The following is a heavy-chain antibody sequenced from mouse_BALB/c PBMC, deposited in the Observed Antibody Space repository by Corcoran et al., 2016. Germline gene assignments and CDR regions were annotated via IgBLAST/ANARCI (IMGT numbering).Heavy chain of an antibody. J-gene: IGHJ4*01. V-gene: IGHV9-3-1*01. CDR1: GYTFTNYG. CDR3: TREPYAMDY. CDR2: INTYTGEP. Sequence: QIQLVQSGPGLKKTGETVKMSCKDSGYTFTNYGMNWVKQATGRGFKWMGWINTYTGEPTYTDDFKGRFAFSLETSASTAYLQINNLKNEDTATYFCTREPYAMDYWGQGTSVTVSS.